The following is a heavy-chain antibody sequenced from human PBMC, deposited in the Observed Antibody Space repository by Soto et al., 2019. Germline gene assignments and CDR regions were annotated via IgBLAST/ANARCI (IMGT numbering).Heavy chain of an antibody. CDR2: IYYSGST. V-gene: IGHV4-31*03. CDR3: ARAHDYGDLTVGYFDL. Sequence: QVQLQESGPGLVKPSQTLSLTCTVSGGSISSGGYYWSWIRQHPGKGLEWIGYIYYSGSTYYNPSLKSRVTISVDTSKDQFSLKLGSVPAADTAVYYCARAHDYGDLTVGYFDLWGRGTLVTVSS. J-gene: IGHJ2*01. CDR1: GGSISSGGYY. D-gene: IGHD4-17*01.